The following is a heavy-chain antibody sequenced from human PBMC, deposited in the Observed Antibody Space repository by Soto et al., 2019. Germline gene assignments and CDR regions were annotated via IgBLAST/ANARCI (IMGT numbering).Heavy chain of an antibody. V-gene: IGHV5-51*03. J-gene: IGHJ4*02. D-gene: IGHD1-26*01. CDR1: GYSFTSYW. CDR3: ARRAPEGSGSYVYFDY. Sequence: PGASLKISCKGSGYSFTSYWIGWVRQMPGKGLEWMGIIYPGDSDTRYSPSFQGQVTISADKSISTAYLQWSSLKASDTAMYYCARRAPEGSGSYVYFDYWGQGTLVTSPQ. CDR2: IYPGDSDT.